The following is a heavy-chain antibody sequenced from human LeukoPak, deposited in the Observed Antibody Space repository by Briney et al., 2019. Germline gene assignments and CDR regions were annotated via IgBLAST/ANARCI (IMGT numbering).Heavy chain of an antibody. CDR2: IYYSGST. D-gene: IGHD3-22*01. CDR1: GVSISSGGYY. V-gene: IGHV4-31*03. J-gene: IGHJ4*02. CDR3: ARAKRMGYDASGYYYGYFDY. Sequence: SETLSLTCTVSGVSISSGGYYWSWIRQHPGKGLEWIGYIYYSGSTYYNPSLKSRVTTSVDTSKNQFSLKLDSVTAADTAVYYCARAKRMGYDASGYYYGYFDYWGQGTLVTVSS.